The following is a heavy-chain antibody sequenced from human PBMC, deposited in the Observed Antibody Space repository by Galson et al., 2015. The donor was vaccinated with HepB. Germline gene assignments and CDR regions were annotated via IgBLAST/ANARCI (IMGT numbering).Heavy chain of an antibody. CDR1: GFPFSSYS. V-gene: IGHV3-23*01. CDR2: IGTGGRTT. J-gene: IGHJ5*02. CDR3: VKKPMTALGNDFFGP. Sequence: SLRLSCAASGFPFSSYSMNWVRQAPGKGLEWVSIIGTGGRTTFYADSVKGRFTISRDNSQNKLYLQMNSLRADDTAVYFCVKKPMTALGNDFFGPWGPGTLVTVSS. D-gene: IGHD2-21*02.